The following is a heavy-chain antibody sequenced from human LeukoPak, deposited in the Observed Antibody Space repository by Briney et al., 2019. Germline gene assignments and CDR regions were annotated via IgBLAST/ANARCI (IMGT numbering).Heavy chain of an antibody. CDR3: ARRFNWNHNAFDI. CDR1: GFTFSDYY. Sequence: GGSLRLSCAASGFTFSDYYMSWIRQAPGKGLEWVSYISSSGSTIYYADSVKGRFTISRDNAQNSLYLQMNSLRAEDTAVYYCARRFNWNHNAFDIWGQGTMVTVSS. D-gene: IGHD1-20*01. V-gene: IGHV3-11*01. CDR2: ISSSGSTI. J-gene: IGHJ3*02.